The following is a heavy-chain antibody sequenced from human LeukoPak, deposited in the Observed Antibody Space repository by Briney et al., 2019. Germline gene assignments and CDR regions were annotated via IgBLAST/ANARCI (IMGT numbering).Heavy chain of an antibody. J-gene: IGHJ4*02. CDR2: INHSGST. V-gene: IGHV4-34*01. CDR3: ARKAYRYNSSGYYPIFSRRHYFDY. Sequence: SETLSLTCAVYGGSFSGYYWSWNRQPPGKGLEWIGEINHSGSTNYNPSLKSRVTISVGTSKTQYSLKLRSVTAADTAVYYCARKAYRYNSSGYYPIFSRRHYFDYWGQGTLVTVSS. CDR1: GGSFSGYY. D-gene: IGHD3-22*01.